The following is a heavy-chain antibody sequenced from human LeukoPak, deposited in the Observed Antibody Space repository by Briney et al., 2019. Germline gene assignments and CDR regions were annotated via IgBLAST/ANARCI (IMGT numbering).Heavy chain of an antibody. CDR2: VSGGSSYI. D-gene: IGHD6-13*01. V-gene: IGHV3-21*01. CDR1: GFTFSSYS. Sequence: PGGSLRLSCAASGFTFSSYSMNWVRQAPGKGLEWVSSVSGGSSYIFYADSVKGRFTISRDNAKNSLYLHMNSLRAEDTAVYYCARASDNTAALFDWGQGTVVTVSS. J-gene: IGHJ4*02. CDR3: ARASDNTAALFD.